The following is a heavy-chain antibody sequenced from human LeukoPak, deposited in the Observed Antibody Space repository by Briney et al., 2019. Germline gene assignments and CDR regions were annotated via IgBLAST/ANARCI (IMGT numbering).Heavy chain of an antibody. J-gene: IGHJ4*02. CDR2: FSPNNGDT. V-gene: IGHV1-2*02. CDR3: VRSPIGASAY. CDR1: GYTFTDSY. Sequence: GASVKVSCKPSGYTFTDSYIHWVRQAPGVGLQWMGWFSPNNGDTKYAEDFQDRVTMTRDTSISTAYMELTGLTPDDTAVYYCVRSPIGASAYWGRGTLVAVSS. D-gene: IGHD3-10*01.